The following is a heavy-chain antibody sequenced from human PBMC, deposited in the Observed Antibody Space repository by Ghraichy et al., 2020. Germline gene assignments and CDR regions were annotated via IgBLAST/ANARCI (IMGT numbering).Heavy chain of an antibody. CDR3: AKAGYNYDILTGYYFMYYGMDV. CDR1: GFTFSSYA. CDR2: ISGSGGST. J-gene: IGHJ6*02. Sequence: GGSLRLSCAASGFTFSSYAMSWVRQAPGKGLEWVSAISGSGGSTYYADSVKGRFTISRDNSKNTLYLQMNSLRAEDTAVYYCAKAGYNYDILTGYYFMYYGMDVWGQGTTVTVSS. D-gene: IGHD3-9*01. V-gene: IGHV3-23*01.